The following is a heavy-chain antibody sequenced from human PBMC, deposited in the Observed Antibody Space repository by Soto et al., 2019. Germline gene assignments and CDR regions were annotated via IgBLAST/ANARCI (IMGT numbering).Heavy chain of an antibody. V-gene: IGHV3-21*01. D-gene: IGHD3-10*01. Sequence: GGSLRLSCAASGFTFSSYSMNWVRQAPGKGLEWVSSISSSSSYIYYADSVKGRFTISRDNAKNSLYLQMNSLRAEDTAVYCCARDHKPDSMVRGVIIIYYYYYGMDVWGQGTTVTVSS. J-gene: IGHJ6*02. CDR1: GFTFSSYS. CDR2: ISSSSSYI. CDR3: ARDHKPDSMVRGVIIIYYYYYGMDV.